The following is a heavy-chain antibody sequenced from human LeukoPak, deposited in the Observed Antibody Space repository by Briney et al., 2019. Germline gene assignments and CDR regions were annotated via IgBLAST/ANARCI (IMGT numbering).Heavy chain of an antibody. D-gene: IGHD2-15*01. Sequence: TPSETLSLTCAVYGGSFSGYYWSWIRQPPGKGLEWIGEINHSGSTNYNPSLKSRVTISVDTSKNQFSLKLSSVTAADTAVYYCASPGLGGGYIDYWGRGTLVTVSS. CDR2: INHSGST. CDR1: GGSFSGYY. V-gene: IGHV4-34*01. J-gene: IGHJ4*02. CDR3: ASPGLGGGYIDY.